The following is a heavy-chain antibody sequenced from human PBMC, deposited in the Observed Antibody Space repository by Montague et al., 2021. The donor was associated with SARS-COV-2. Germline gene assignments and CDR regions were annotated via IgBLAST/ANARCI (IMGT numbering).Heavy chain of an antibody. V-gene: IGHV4-4*02. CDR3: ASVYTVTYYFDY. Sequence: SETLSLTCAVSGDSISSRSWWSWVRQSPGKGLEWIADVYHTGSTNYNAXPASRVSLSVNKSNNQFSLKLTSVTAADTAVYFCASVYTVTYYFDYWGRGTLVTVSS. CDR2: VYHTGST. D-gene: IGHD4-17*01. J-gene: IGHJ4*02. CDR1: GDSISSRSW.